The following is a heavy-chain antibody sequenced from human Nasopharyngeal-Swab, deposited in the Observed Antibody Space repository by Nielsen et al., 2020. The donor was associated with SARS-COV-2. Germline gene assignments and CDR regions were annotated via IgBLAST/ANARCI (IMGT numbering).Heavy chain of an antibody. CDR1: GFTVSSNY. J-gene: IGHJ4*02. CDR3: ARHYYYGSGTQFDY. CDR2: IYSGGST. D-gene: IGHD3-10*01. V-gene: IGHV3-66*04. Sequence: GESLKISCAASGFTVSSNYMSWVRQAPGKGLEWVSVIYSGGSTYYADSVKGRFTISRHNSKNKLYLQMNSLRAEDTAVYYCARHYYYGSGTQFDYWGQGTLVTVSS.